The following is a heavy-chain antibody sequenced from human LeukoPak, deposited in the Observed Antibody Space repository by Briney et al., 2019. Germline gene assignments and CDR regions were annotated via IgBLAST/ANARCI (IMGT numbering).Heavy chain of an antibody. CDR1: GFTVSSNY. J-gene: IGHJ5*02. CDR3: ARSEVPIVVVPAASGLTRFDP. V-gene: IGHV3-66*01. D-gene: IGHD2-2*01. CDR2: IYSGGST. Sequence: QSGGSLRLSCAASGFTVSSNYMSWVRQAPGKGLEWVSVIYSGGSTYYADSAKGRFTISRDNSKNTLYLQMNSLRAEDTAVHYCARSEVPIVVVPAASGLTRFDPWGQGTLVTVSS.